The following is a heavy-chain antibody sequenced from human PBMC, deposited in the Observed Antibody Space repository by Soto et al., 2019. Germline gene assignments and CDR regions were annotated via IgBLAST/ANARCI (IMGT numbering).Heavy chain of an antibody. J-gene: IGHJ5*02. V-gene: IGHV4-39*01. CDR2: IFYSGGT. CDR3: TRQASGYYYGWFDP. CDR1: GGSILDSTYY. D-gene: IGHD3-22*01. Sequence: QLLLQESGPGLVKPSETLSLTCTVSGGSILDSTYYWAWIRQSPGKGLEWIGTIFYSGGTFYTPSLKSRVNISVATSKTRFSLKLRSLTAAYTAVYYCTRQASGYYYGWFDPWGQGNLVNVSS.